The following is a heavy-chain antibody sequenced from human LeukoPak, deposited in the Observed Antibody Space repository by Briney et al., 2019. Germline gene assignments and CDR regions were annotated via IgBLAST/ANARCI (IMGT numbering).Heavy chain of an antibody. J-gene: IGHJ4*02. CDR1: GFTFSSYT. Sequence: PGGSLRLSCAASGFTFSSYTIHWVRQAPWKGLEWVSSISSSSSYIYYADSVKGRFTVSRDNAKNSVHLRMNSLRAEDTAVYYCARDQGGSGGNWGQGTLVTVSS. V-gene: IGHV3-21*01. D-gene: IGHD3-10*01. CDR2: ISSSSSYI. CDR3: ARDQGGSGGN.